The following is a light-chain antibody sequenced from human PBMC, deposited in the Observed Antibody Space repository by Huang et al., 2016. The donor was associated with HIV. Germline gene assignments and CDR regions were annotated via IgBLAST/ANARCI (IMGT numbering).Light chain of an antibody. Sequence: VMMSQSPATLAASPGERVTLSCGASQSVNTNLAWYQQKPGQPPRLLIYAASTRATGVPARFAGSGSGTEFTLTIGSLQSDDFAVYYCQQYNKWPPEYTFGQGTRLEIK. J-gene: IGKJ2*01. CDR1: QSVNTN. CDR3: QQYNKWPPEYT. CDR2: AAS. V-gene: IGKV3-15*01.